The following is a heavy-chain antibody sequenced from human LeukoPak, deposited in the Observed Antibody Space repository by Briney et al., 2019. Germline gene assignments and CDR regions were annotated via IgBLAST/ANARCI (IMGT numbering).Heavy chain of an antibody. Sequence: PGGSLRLSCAASGFNFNNFGMHWVRQAPGKGLEWVATVSYDGSQKHYADSLKGRFTISKDNSKNTLYLHMNSLTTEDTAVYYCAKDAYSGSYYGDYWGQGTLVTVSS. CDR1: GFNFNNFG. J-gene: IGHJ4*02. V-gene: IGHV3-30*18. D-gene: IGHD1-26*01. CDR2: VSYDGSQK. CDR3: AKDAYSGSYYGDY.